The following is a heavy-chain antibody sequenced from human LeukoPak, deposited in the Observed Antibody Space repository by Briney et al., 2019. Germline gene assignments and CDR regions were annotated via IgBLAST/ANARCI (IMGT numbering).Heavy chain of an antibody. CDR1: GGSISKSYLY. Sequence: SETLSLTCTVSGGSISKSYLYWGWIRQPPGKGLEWIGTIYYSGKTFYNSSLKSRVTISVDTSKNQFSLKLSSVTAADTAVYYCARVSVRYYYYYMDVWGKGTTVTVSS. J-gene: IGHJ6*03. CDR2: IYYSGKT. V-gene: IGHV4-39*07. CDR3: ARVSVRYYYYYMDV.